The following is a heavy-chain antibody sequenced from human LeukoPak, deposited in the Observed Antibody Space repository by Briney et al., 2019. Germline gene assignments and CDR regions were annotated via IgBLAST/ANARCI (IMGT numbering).Heavy chain of an antibody. J-gene: IGHJ4*02. V-gene: IGHV5-51*01. CDR2: IYPGDSDT. Sequence: GESLKISCKGSGYSFTNYWIGWVRQMPGKGLEWMGIIYPGDSDTRYSPSFQGQVTLSADKSISTAYLQWSSLKASDTAMYYCARGGVIAVARYDYWGQGTLVTVSS. CDR3: ARGGVIAVARYDY. CDR1: GYSFTNYW. D-gene: IGHD3-16*01.